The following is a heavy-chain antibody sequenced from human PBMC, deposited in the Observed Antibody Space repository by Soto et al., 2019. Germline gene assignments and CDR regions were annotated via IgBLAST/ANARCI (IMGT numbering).Heavy chain of an antibody. D-gene: IGHD3-3*01. V-gene: IGHV4-59*01. J-gene: IGHJ5*02. CDR2: VHYSGTT. Sequence: SEMLSLTCTVSGGSISTYYWTWIRQPPGKGLEWIGYVHYSGTTNYNPSLKSRVTMSVDTSKNQFSLKLRSVTAADTAVYYCARGKIIGPWGQGTLVTVSS. CDR1: GGSISTYY. CDR3: ARGKIIGP.